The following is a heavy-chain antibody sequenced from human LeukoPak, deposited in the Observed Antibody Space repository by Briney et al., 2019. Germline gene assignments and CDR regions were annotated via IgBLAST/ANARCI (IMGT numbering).Heavy chain of an antibody. Sequence: GGSLRLSCAASGFTFSSYAMSWVRQAPGKRLEWVGFIRSKAYGGTTEYAASVKGRFTMSRDDSKSIAYLQMNSLKTEDTAVYYCSRGSGSYYYWGQGTQVTVSS. CDR2: IRSKAYGGTT. D-gene: IGHD1-26*01. CDR1: GFTFSSYA. CDR3: SRGSGSYYY. V-gene: IGHV3-49*04. J-gene: IGHJ4*02.